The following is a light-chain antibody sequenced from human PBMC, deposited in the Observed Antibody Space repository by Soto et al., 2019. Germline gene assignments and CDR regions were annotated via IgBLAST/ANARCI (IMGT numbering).Light chain of an antibody. CDR3: CSYAGTYSSFV. J-gene: IGLJ1*01. V-gene: IGLV2-11*01. Sequence: SVLTQPRSVSGSPGQSVTISCTGTSSDVGGYNYVSWYQEHPGRAPKLMIYDVSIRPSGVPDRFSGSKSGNTASLTISGLLAEDEADYYCCSYAGTYSSFVFGSGTKV. CDR1: SSDVGGYNY. CDR2: DVS.